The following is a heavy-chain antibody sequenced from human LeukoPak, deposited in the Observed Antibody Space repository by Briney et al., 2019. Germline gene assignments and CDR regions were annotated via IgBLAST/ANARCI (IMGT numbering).Heavy chain of an antibody. CDR3: ARDLRSYFDY. CDR1: GFTFSSHT. CDR2: ISGSGVNT. V-gene: IGHV3-23*01. J-gene: IGHJ4*02. Sequence: GGSLRLSCAASGFTFSSHTMSWVRQAPGKGLEWVSGISGSGVNTYYANSVKGRFTISRDKFMNTLYLQMNSLRAEDTAVYYCARDLRSYFDYWGQGTLVTVSS. D-gene: IGHD3-9*01.